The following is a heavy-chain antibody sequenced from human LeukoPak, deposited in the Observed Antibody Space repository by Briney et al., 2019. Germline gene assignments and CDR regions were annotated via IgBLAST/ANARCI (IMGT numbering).Heavy chain of an antibody. CDR2: IYYSGST. CDR1: GGSISSYY. Sequence: PSETLSLTCTVSGGSISSYYWSWIRQPPGKGPEWIGYIYYSGSTNYNPSLKSRVTISVDTSKNQFSLKLSSVTAADTAVYYCARDYYDSSGYYFNWFDPWGQGTLVTVSS. V-gene: IGHV4-59*01. J-gene: IGHJ5*02. D-gene: IGHD3-22*01. CDR3: ARDYYDSSGYYFNWFDP.